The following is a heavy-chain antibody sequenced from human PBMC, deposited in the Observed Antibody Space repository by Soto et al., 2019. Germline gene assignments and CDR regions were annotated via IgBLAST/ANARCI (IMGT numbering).Heavy chain of an antibody. CDR3: AKGGYDYVLRY. D-gene: IGHD3-16*01. J-gene: IGHJ4*02. Sequence: EVQLVESGGGLVQPGRSLRLSCAASGFTFEDYAMHWVRQAPGKGLEWVSGISGSGGSTYYADSVKGRFTISRDNSKNTLYLQMNSLRAEDTAVYYCAKGGYDYVLRYWGQGTLVTVSS. CDR1: GFTFEDYA. V-gene: IGHV3-23*04. CDR2: ISGSGGST.